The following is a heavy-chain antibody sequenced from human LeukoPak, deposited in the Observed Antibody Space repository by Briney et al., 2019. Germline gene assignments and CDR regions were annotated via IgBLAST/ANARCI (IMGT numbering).Heavy chain of an antibody. CDR1: GFTFNNYA. V-gene: IGHV3-7*01. D-gene: IGHD3-3*01. Sequence: QAGGSLRLSCAASGFTFNNYALTWVRQTPGKGLEWVANIKQDGSEKYYVDSVKGRFTISRDNAKNSLYLQMNSLRAEDAAVYYCARGGREYDFWSGYSDYMDVWGKGTTVTVSS. CDR3: ARGGREYDFWSGYSDYMDV. J-gene: IGHJ6*03. CDR2: IKQDGSEK.